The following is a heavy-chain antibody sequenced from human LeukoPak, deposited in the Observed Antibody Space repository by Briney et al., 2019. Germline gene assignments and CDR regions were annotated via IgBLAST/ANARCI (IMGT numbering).Heavy chain of an antibody. J-gene: IGHJ3*02. CDR2: IYHSGST. CDR1: GGSISSGGYS. CDR3: ARGPVTGAFDI. D-gene: IGHD2-21*02. V-gene: IGHV4-30-2*01. Sequence: SETLSLTCAVSGGSISSGGYSWSWIRQPPGTGLEWIGYIYHSGSTYYNPSLKSRVTISVDRSKNQFSLKLSSVTAADTAVYYCARGPVTGAFDIWGQGTMVTVSS.